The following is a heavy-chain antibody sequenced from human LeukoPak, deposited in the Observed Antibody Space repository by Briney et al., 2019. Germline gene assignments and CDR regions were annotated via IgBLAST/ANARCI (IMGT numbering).Heavy chain of an antibody. J-gene: IGHJ4*02. D-gene: IGHD6-19*01. Sequence: GGSLRLSCAASGFTFSSYAMHWVRQAPGKGLEWVAVISYDGSNKYYADSVKGRFTISRDNSKNTLYLQMNSLRAEDTAVYYCAKDDGSGWLYYWGQGTLVTVSS. CDR2: ISYDGSNK. CDR1: GFTFSSYA. V-gene: IGHV3-30*04. CDR3: AKDDGSGWLYY.